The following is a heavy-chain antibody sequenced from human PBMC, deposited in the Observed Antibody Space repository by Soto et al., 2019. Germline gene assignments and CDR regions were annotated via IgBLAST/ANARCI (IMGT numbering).Heavy chain of an antibody. D-gene: IGHD2-2*01. J-gene: IGHJ6*02. CDR2: INHRGST. CDR1: GGSFTGYY. Sequence: SETLSLTYAVYGGSFTGYYWSWIRQPPGKVLEWIGEINHRGSTNHNPSLGSRVTTSVDTSKNQFFLKLKSVTAADTAMYYCARGRQVTPASLFRRAGDNSLDVWGQGSTVNVSS. CDR3: ARGRQVTPASLFRRAGDNSLDV. V-gene: IGHV4-34*01.